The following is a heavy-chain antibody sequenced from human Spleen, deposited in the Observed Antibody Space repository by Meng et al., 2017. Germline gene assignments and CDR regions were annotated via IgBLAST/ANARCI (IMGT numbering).Heavy chain of an antibody. CDR3: ALGRCPPFTYCSGDSSPANY. V-gene: IGHV1-2*02. D-gene: IGHD2-21*02. Sequence: ASVKVSCKASGYTFTGYYMHWVRQAPGQGLEWMGWINPNSGGTNYAQKFQGRVTMTRDTSISTAYMELSRLRSDDTAVYYCALGRCPPFTYCSGDSSPANYWGQGTLVTVSS. CDR1: GYTFTGYY. CDR2: INPNSGGT. J-gene: IGHJ4*02.